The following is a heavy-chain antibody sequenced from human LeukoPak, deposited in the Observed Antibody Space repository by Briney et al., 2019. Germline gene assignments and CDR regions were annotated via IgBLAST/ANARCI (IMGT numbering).Heavy chain of an antibody. CDR1: GGSISSYY. D-gene: IGHD2-2*01. CDR3: ARDLGYCSSTSCSDAFDI. CDR2: IYTSGST. J-gene: IGHJ3*02. V-gene: IGHV4-4*07. Sequence: SETLSLTCTVSGGSISSYYWSWIRQPAGKELEWIGRIYTSGSTNYNPSLKSRVTMSVDTSKNQFSLKLSSVTAADTAVYYCARDLGYCSSTSCSDAFDIWGQGTMVTVSS.